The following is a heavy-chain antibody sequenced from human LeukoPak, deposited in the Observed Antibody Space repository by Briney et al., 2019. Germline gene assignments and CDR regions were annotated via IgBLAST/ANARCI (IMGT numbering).Heavy chain of an antibody. V-gene: IGHV4-31*03. D-gene: IGHD4-17*01. J-gene: IGHJ4*02. CDR2: IYYSGST. Sequence: SQTLSLTCTVSGGSISSGGYYWSWIRQHPGKGLEWIGYIYYSGSTYYNPSLKSRVTISVDTPKNQFSLKLSSVTAADTAVYYCARVSYGGSHAGDYFDYWGQGTLVTVSS. CDR1: GGSISSGGYY. CDR3: ARVSYGGSHAGDYFDY.